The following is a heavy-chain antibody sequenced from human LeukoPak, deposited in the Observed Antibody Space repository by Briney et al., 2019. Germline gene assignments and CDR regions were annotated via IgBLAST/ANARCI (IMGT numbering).Heavy chain of an antibody. CDR2: IYYGGST. J-gene: IGHJ5*02. CDR3: ARDGRNCTNNYCYTYFDP. Sequence: SETLSLTCSVSGGSTRSNYWSWIRQPPGKGPKWIGYIYYGGSTDYNPSLKSRVTISIDTSKNQFSLQLNSVTASDTAVYYCARDGRNCTNNYCYTYFDPWGPGILVTVSS. V-gene: IGHV4-59*01. CDR1: GGSTRSNY. D-gene: IGHD2-8*01.